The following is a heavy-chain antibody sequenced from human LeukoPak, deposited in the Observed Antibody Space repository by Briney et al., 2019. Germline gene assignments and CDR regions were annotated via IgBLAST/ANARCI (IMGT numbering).Heavy chain of an antibody. J-gene: IGHJ4*02. CDR1: GFTFSDYA. CDR2: ISGSGGST. D-gene: IGHD2-2*01. V-gene: IGHV3-23*01. CDR3: ATVFSSSNEFFDY. Sequence: GGSLRLSCAASGFTFSDYAMSWVRQAPGKGLEWVSAISGSGGSTYYADSVKGRFTISRDNSKNTLYLQMSSLRAEDTAVYYCATVFSSSNEFFDYWGQGALVTVSS.